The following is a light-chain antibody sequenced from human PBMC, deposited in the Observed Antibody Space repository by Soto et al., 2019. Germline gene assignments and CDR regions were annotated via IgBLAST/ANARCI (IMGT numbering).Light chain of an antibody. V-gene: IGKV3-20*01. CDR1: QSVSSY. J-gene: IGKJ4*01. CDR3: QQYGSSPPLT. Sequence: EIVLTQSPATLSLSPGERATLSCRASQSVSSYLAWYQQKPGQAPRLLIYDSFNRATGIPARFSGSGSGTDFTLTISRLEPEDFVVYYCQQYGSSPPLTFGGGTKVDIK. CDR2: DSF.